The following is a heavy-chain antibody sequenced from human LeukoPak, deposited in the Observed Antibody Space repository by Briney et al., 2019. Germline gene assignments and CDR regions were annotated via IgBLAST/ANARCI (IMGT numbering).Heavy chain of an antibody. V-gene: IGHV3-30*02. CDR2: IWYDGSNK. CDR1: GFTFSSYG. D-gene: IGHD1-14*01. J-gene: IGHJ6*02. Sequence: PGGSLRLSCAASGFTFSSYGMHWVRQAPGKGLEWVAVIWYDGSNKYYADSVKGRFTISRDNSKNTLYLQMNSLRAEDTAVYYCANIALPHYNPPYYYYGMDVWGQGTTVTVSS. CDR3: ANIALPHYNPPYYYYGMDV.